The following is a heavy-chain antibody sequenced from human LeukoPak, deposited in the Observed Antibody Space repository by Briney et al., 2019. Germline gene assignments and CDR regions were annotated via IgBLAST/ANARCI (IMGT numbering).Heavy chain of an antibody. J-gene: IGHJ4*02. V-gene: IGHV4-39*01. CDR3: ARQAVVVAALLDC. D-gene: IGHD2-15*01. CDR1: GGSISSSSYY. CDR2: IYYSGSS. Sequence: PSETLSLTCSVSGGSISSSSYYWGWIRQPPGKGLEWVGNIYYSGSSYYTPSLMSPVTISVATSKNHFSLKMSSVTAADTAVYYCARQAVVVAALLDCWGQGTLVTVSS.